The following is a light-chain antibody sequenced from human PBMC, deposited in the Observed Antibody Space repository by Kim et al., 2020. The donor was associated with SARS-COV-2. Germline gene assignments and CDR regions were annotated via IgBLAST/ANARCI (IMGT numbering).Light chain of an antibody. J-gene: IGKJ4*01. Sequence: EIALTQSPGTLSLSPGERATLSCRASQSVSSSYLAWYQQKPGQAPRLLIYGASSRATGIPDRFSGSGSGTDFTLTISRLEPEDFAVYYCQQYSSSPPTFGGGTKVDIK. V-gene: IGKV3-20*01. CDR1: QSVSSSY. CDR2: GAS. CDR3: QQYSSSPPT.